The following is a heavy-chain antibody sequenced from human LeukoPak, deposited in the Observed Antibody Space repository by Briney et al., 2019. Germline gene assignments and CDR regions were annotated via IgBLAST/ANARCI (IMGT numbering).Heavy chain of an antibody. CDR1: GLTFSSYD. V-gene: IGHV3-13*01. J-gene: IGHJ5*02. Sequence: PGGSLRLSCAASGLTFSSYDMHWVRQVTGKGLEWVSGIGTAGDTYYPDSVKGRFTVSRDNSKNTLYLQMNSLRADDTAVYYCAKCSTPGYTSGWCSWIDPWGQGTLVTVSS. CDR2: IGTAGDT. CDR3: AKCSTPGYTSGWCSWIDP. D-gene: IGHD6-19*01.